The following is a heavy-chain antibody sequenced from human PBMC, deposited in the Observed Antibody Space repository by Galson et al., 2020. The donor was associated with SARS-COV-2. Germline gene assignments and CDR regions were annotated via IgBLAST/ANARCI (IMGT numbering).Heavy chain of an antibody. CDR3: AKEGGTDYDFWSGYYYGMDV. CDR2: INHSGST. V-gene: IGHV4-34*01. J-gene: IGHJ6*02. CDR1: GGSFSGYY. Sequence: SETLSLTCAVYGGSFSGYYWSWIRQPPGKGLEWIGEINHSGSTNYNPSLKSRVTISVDTSKNPFSLKLSSVTAADTAVYYCAKEGGTDYDFWSGYYYGMDVWGQGTTVTVSS. D-gene: IGHD3-3*01.